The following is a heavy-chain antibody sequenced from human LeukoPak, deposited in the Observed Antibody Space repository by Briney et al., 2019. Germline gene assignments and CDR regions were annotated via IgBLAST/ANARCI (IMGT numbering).Heavy chain of an antibody. CDR2: INHSGST. D-gene: IGHD2-15*01. CDR3: ARGTSGGGNDI. J-gene: IGHJ3*02. V-gene: IGHV4-34*01. Sequence: PSETLSLTCAVYGGSFSGYYWSWIRQPSGKGLEWIGEINHSGSTNYNPSLKSRVTISVDTSKNQSSLKLSSVTAADTAVYYCARGTSGGGNDIWGQGTMVTVSS. CDR1: GGSFSGYY.